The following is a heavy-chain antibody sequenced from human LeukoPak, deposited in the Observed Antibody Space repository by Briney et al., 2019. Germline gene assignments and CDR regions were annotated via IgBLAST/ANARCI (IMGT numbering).Heavy chain of an antibody. J-gene: IGHJ4*02. CDR2: IYYDGSNE. Sequence: GGSLRLSCAASGFPFTSYGMHWVRQAPGKGLEWVAVIYYDGSNEYYADSVKGRFTISRDTSKNTLYLQMNSLTADDTAVYYCARVGYPGIGYPIDYWGQGTLVTVSS. CDR1: GFPFTSYG. D-gene: IGHD3-22*01. CDR3: ARVGYPGIGYPIDY. V-gene: IGHV3-33*01.